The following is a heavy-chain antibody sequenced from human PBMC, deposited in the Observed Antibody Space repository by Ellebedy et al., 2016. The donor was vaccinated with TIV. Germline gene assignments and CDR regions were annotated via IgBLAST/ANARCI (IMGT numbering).Heavy chain of an antibody. Sequence: ASVKVSXXASGYRFTTNYIYWVRQAPGQGLEWMGWISAHNGNTDYAQKLQGRVTMTTGTTTSTAYMELRSLRSDDTAVYYSARDQVGSFDPWGQGTLVTVSS. V-gene: IGHV1-18*04. CDR3: ARDQVGSFDP. CDR2: ISAHNGNT. J-gene: IGHJ5*02. CDR1: GYRFTTNY. D-gene: IGHD2-2*01.